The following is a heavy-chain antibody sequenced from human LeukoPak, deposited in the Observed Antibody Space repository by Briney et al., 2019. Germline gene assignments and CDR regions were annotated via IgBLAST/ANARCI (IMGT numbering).Heavy chain of an antibody. J-gene: IGHJ4*02. D-gene: IGHD2-21*02. V-gene: IGHV4-30-4*01. CDR3: AKVRDCGGDCSAFDS. CDR2: VYYTGST. Sequence: SETLSLTCTVSGGPLSDGDYYWSWIRQPPGKGLEWIGYVYYTGSTYCNPSLKSRVTISVDTSKSQFSLELTSVTAADTAVYYCAKVRDCGGDCSAFDSWGQGTLVTVSS. CDR1: GGPLSDGDYY.